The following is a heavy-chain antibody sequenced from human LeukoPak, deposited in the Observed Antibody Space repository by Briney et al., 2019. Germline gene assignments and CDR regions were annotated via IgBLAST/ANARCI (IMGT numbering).Heavy chain of an antibody. J-gene: IGHJ5*02. Sequence: GASVKVSCKASGYTFTSYDFNWVRQAPGQGLEWMGWMKPDSGYTGYAQKFQGRVTLTRDTSISTAYMELRSLRFDDTAVYYCARDLAGIVGVTAWFDPWGQGTLVTVSS. CDR3: ARDLAGIVGVTAWFDP. CDR1: GYTFTSYD. D-gene: IGHD1-26*01. CDR2: MKPDSGYT. V-gene: IGHV1-8*01.